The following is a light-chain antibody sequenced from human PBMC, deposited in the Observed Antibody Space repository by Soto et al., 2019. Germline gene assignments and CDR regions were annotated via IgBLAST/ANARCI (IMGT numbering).Light chain of an antibody. CDR2: GAS. CDR1: QRVSSNY. CDR3: HQYGTVPYA. V-gene: IGKV3-20*01. Sequence: IALTQSPGTLSLSPGERATLSCRASQRVSSNYVAWYQHKPGQAPRLLIHGASIRATGIPDRFSGSGSGTEFTLTISRLEPEDFAVYYCHQYGTVPYAFGQGTKLQIK. J-gene: IGKJ2*01.